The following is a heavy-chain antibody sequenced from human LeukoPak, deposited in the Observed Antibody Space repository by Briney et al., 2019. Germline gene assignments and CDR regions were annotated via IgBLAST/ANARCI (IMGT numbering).Heavy chain of an antibody. V-gene: IGHV5-51*01. CDR3: ASLTRYPYYYYMDV. CDR1: GYRFTSYW. D-gene: IGHD1-1*01. Sequence: GASLKISCKGSGYRFTSYWIGWVRQMPGKGLEWMGMIYPGDYGSRYSPSFQGQVTISADKSISTAYLQWSSLKASDTAMYYCASLTRYPYYYYMDVWGKGTTVTVSS. CDR2: IYPGDYGS. J-gene: IGHJ6*03.